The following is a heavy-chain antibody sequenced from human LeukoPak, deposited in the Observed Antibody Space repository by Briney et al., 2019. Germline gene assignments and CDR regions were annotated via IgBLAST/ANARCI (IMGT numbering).Heavy chain of an antibody. J-gene: IGHJ5*02. CDR3: ARGTSSGYYNWFDP. Sequence: TSETLSLTCAVYGGSFSGYYWSWIRQPPGKGLEWIGEINHSGSTNYNPSLKSRVTISVDTSKNQFSLKLSTVTAADTAVYYCARGTSSGYYNWFDPWGQGTLVTVSS. CDR1: GGSFSGYY. D-gene: IGHD6-13*01. V-gene: IGHV4-34*01. CDR2: INHSGST.